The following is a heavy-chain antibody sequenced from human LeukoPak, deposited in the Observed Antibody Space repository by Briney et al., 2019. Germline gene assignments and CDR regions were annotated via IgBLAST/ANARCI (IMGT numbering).Heavy chain of an antibody. J-gene: IGHJ4*02. V-gene: IGHV4-39*07. Sequence: SETLSLTCTVSGASISYSGFFWGWIRQPPGKGLEWIGSKYYFGTTYYNPSLKTRVAMSVDMSKNQFSLKLTSVTAADTAVYYCARDHIAVSSFDQWGQGTLVTVSS. D-gene: IGHD6-19*01. CDR2: KYYFGTT. CDR3: ARDHIAVSSFDQ. CDR1: GASISYSGFF.